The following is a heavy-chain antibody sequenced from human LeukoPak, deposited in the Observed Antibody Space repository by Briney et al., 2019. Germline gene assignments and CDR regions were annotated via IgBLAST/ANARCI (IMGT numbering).Heavy chain of an antibody. D-gene: IGHD6-19*01. CDR2: INHSGST. Sequence: PSETLSLTCAVYGGSFSGYYWSWIRQPPGKGLEWIGEINHSGSTNYNPSLKSRVTISVDTSKNQFSLKLSSVTAADTAVYYCARSDSGWYDYWGQGTLVTVSS. V-gene: IGHV4-34*01. J-gene: IGHJ4*02. CDR1: GGSFSGYY. CDR3: ARSDSGWYDY.